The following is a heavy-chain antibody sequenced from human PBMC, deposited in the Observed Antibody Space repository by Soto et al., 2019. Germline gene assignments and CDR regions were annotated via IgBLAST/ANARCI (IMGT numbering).Heavy chain of an antibody. CDR1: GGTFSSYA. J-gene: IGHJ6*02. V-gene: IGHV1-69*01. Sequence: QVQLVQSGAEVKKPGSSVKVSCKASGGTFSSYAISWVRQAPGQGLEWMGGIIPIPGTANYAQKFQGRVTITADESTSTAYRELRSLRSEDTAVYYCARSQGSSTSLEIYYYYWDGMDVWGQGTTVTVSS. D-gene: IGHD2-2*01. CDR2: IIPIPGTA. CDR3: ARSQGSSTSLEIYYYYWDGMDV.